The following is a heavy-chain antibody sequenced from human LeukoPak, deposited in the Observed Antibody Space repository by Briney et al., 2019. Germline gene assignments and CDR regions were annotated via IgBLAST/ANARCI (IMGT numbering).Heavy chain of an antibody. D-gene: IGHD6-13*01. J-gene: IGHJ6*03. CDR2: INHSGST. CDR1: GGSFSGYY. Sequence: SETLSLTCAVYGGSFSGYYWSWIRQTPGKGLEWIGEINHSGSTNYNPSLKSRVTISVDTSKNQFSLKLSSVTAADTAVYYCARRGYSSSWYYYYYYMDVWGKGTTVTISS. CDR3: ARRGYSSSWYYYYYYMDV. V-gene: IGHV4-34*01.